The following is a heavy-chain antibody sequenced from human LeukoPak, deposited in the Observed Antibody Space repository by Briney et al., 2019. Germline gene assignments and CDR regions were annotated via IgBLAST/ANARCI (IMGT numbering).Heavy chain of an antibody. J-gene: IGHJ4*02. CDR3: ARDRAPATVTRMYHFDY. CDR2: IYYSGST. Sequence: SQTLSLTCTVSGGSISSGDYYWSWIRQPPGKGLEWIGYIYYSGSTYYNPSLKSRVTISVDTSKNQFSLKLSSVTAADTAVYYCARDRAPATVTRMYHFDYWGQGTLVTVSS. V-gene: IGHV4-30-4*01. CDR1: GGSISSGDYY. D-gene: IGHD4-11*01.